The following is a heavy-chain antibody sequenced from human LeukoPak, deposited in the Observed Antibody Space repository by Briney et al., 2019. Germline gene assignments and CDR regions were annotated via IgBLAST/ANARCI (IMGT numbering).Heavy chain of an antibody. CDR1: GGSISSGDYY. CDR3: ARYWGSSWGFDY. J-gene: IGHJ4*02. CDR2: IYYSGST. Sequence: PSQTLSLTCTVSGGSISSGDYYWSWIRQPPGKGLEWIGYIYYSGSTYYNPSLKSRVTISVDTSKNQFSLKLSSVTAADTAVYYCARYWGSSWGFDYWGQGTLVTVSS. D-gene: IGHD6-13*01. V-gene: IGHV4-30-4*01.